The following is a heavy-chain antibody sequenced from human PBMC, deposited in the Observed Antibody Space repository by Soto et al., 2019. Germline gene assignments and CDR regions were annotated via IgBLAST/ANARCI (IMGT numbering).Heavy chain of an antibody. Sequence: QVQLVQSGAEVREPGASVKVSCKASGYTFTNYGVSWVRQAPGQGLEWMGWIGGYKGNTNYAQKLQGRVNFTTDTSTSTADMELRILRSDDTAVYYCAPHTLDTGMPSGNWGQGTLVTVSS. CDR3: APHTLDTGMPSGN. V-gene: IGHV1-18*01. CDR2: IGGYKGNT. CDR1: GYTFTNYG. J-gene: IGHJ4*02. D-gene: IGHD5-18*01.